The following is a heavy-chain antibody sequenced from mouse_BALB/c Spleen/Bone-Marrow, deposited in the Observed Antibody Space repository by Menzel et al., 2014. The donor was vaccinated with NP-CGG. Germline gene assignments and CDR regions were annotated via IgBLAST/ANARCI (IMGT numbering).Heavy chain of an antibody. V-gene: IGHV1S29*02. J-gene: IGHJ3*01. D-gene: IGHD4-1*01. CDR3: ARELGGAY. Sequence: EVKVVESGPELVKPGASVKISCKASGYTFTDYNMHWVKQSHGKSLEWIGYTYPYNGGTGGTGYNQKFKSKAILTVDKSSSTAYMELRSLTSEDSAVYYCARELGGAYWGQGTLVTVSA. CDR2: TYPYNGGTGGT. CDR1: GYTFTDYN.